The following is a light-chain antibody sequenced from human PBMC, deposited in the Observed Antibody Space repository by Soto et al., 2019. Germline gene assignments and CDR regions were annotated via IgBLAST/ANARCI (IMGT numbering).Light chain of an antibody. Sequence: IQMTQSPSTLSASVGDRVTFTCRASQTISTWLAWYQQKPGEAPKLLIYKASTLEVVVPSRFGASGSGTEFTLNINTLQPADVATYYCQQYNRYPWSFGQGTKV. CDR2: KAS. J-gene: IGKJ1*01. CDR3: QQYNRYPWS. CDR1: QTISTW. V-gene: IGKV1-5*03.